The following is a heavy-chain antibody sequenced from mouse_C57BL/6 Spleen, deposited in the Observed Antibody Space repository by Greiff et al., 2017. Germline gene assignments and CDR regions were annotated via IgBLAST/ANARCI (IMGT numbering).Heavy chain of an antibody. CDR2: ISGGGGNT. V-gene: IGHV5-9*01. CDR3: ARQDWVDY. J-gene: IGHJ2*01. CDR1: GFTFSSYT. Sequence: VQGVESGGGLVKPGGSLKLSCAASGFTFSSYTMSWVRQTPEKRLEWVATISGGGGNTYYPDSVKGRFTISRDNAKNTLYLQMSSLRSEDTALYYCARQDWVDYWGQGTTLTVSS.